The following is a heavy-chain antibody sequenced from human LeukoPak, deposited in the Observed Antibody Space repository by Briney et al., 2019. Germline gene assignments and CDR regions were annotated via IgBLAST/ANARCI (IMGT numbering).Heavy chain of an antibody. V-gene: IGHV3-30*02. CDR2: IRYDGSNK. Sequence: GGSLRLSCAASGFTFSSFGMHWVRQAPGKGLEWVAFIRYDGSNKNYADSVKGRFTIFRDNSRNTLYLQMNSLRAEDTAVYYCAKDGSYCGGDRVCAFDIWGQGTMVTVSS. J-gene: IGHJ3*02. CDR3: AKDGSYCGGDRVCAFDI. D-gene: IGHD2-21*02. CDR1: GFTFSSFG.